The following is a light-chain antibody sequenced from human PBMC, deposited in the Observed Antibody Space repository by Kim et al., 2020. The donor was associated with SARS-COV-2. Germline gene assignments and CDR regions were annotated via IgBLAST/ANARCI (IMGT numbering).Light chain of an antibody. J-gene: IGKJ5*01. CDR3: QQANSFPRT. V-gene: IGKV1-12*01. Sequence: ASVGDRITITCRASQSVYNFLNWYQQKPGKAPKLLIYAASTLQSGVPSRFSGSGSGTDFTLTISSLQPEDFATYYCQQANSFPRTFGQGTRLEIK. CDR2: AAS. CDR1: QSVYNF.